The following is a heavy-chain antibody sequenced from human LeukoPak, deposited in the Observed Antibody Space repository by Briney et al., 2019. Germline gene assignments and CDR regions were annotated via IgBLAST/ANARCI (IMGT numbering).Heavy chain of an antibody. CDR2: ISYDGSNK. V-gene: IGHV3-30-3*01. J-gene: IGHJ4*02. Sequence: GGSLRLSCAASGFTFSSYAMHWVRQAPGKGLEWVAVISYDGSNKYYADCVKGRFTISRDNSKHTLYLQMNSLRAEDTAVYYCARDTLDSSGWYEGDYWGQGTLVTVSS. CDR1: GFTFSSYA. D-gene: IGHD6-19*01. CDR3: ARDTLDSSGWYEGDY.